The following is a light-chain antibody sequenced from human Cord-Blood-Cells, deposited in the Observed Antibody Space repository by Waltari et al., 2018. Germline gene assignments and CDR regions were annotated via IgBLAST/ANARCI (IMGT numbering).Light chain of an antibody. CDR1: SSDGGGYNY. J-gene: IGLJ3*02. CDR2: GVS. CDR3: CSYAGSYTWV. Sequence: QSALTQPRSVPGSPGQPATTSCTGTSSDGGGYNYVSWYQQHTGKAPKLMIYGVSKRPSGVPDRFSGSKSGNTASLTISEIQAEDEADYYCCSYAGSYTWVFGGGTKLTVL. V-gene: IGLV2-11*01.